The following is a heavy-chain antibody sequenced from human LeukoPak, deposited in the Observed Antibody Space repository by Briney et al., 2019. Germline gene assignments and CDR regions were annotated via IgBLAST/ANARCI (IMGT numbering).Heavy chain of an antibody. D-gene: IGHD4-17*01. CDR3: ARDGERAFDI. Sequence: ASVQVSCKASGYTFTNHDINWVRQAAGQGLEWMGWMNPGTGKTGYAQNFQGRVTMTRSSSISTAYLEPRSLRSEDTAVYYCARDGERAFDIWGRGTKVTVSS. V-gene: IGHV1-8*01. CDR2: MNPGTGKT. J-gene: IGHJ3*02. CDR1: GYTFTNHD.